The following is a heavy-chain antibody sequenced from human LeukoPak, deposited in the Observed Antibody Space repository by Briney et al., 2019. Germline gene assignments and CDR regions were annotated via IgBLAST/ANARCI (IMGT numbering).Heavy chain of an antibody. V-gene: IGHV1-8*01. D-gene: IGHD4-23*01. CDR1: GYTFTHHE. CDR2: INPQNDVT. Sequence: RASVRVSCKASGYTFTHHEINWVRQAPGQGLEWMGWINPQNDVTAYAQKFQGRVTITKDTSLHTAYLELTRLTSDDTAFYYCARGLLTGDYGGQMGDFWGRGTPVTVSS. CDR3: ARGLLTGDYGGQMGDF. J-gene: IGHJ4*02.